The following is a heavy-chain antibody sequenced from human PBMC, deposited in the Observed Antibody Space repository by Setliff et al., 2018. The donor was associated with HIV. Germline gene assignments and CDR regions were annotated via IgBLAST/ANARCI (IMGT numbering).Heavy chain of an antibody. CDR2: IYYSGST. D-gene: IGHD2-15*01. CDR1: GGSISSYY. J-gene: IGHJ6*03. Sequence: PSETLSLTCTVSGGSISSYYWSWIRQPPGKGLEWIGYIYYSGSTNYNPSLKSRVIISVDTSKNQFSLKLSSVTAADTAVYYCARGGGSRAATSSYYYMDVWGKGTTVTVSS. V-gene: IGHV4-59*12. CDR3: ARGGGSRAATSSYYYMDV.